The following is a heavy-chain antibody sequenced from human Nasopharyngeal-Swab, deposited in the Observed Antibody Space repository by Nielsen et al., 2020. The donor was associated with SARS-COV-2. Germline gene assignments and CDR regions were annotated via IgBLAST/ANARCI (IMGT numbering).Heavy chain of an antibody. CDR3: ARDRSRFGEKGEFDP. CDR1: GGSISSYY. CDR2: IYYSGST. J-gene: IGHJ5*02. D-gene: IGHD3-10*01. V-gene: IGHV4-59*01. Sequence: SETLSLTCTVSGGSISSYYWSWIRQPPGKGLEWIGYIYYSGSTNYNPSLKSRVTISVDTSKNQFPLKLSSVTAADTAVYYCARDRSRFGEKGEFDPWGQGTLVTVSS.